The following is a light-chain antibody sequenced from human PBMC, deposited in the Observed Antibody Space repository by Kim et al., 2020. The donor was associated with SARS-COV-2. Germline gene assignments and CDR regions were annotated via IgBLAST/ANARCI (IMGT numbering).Light chain of an antibody. V-gene: IGKV3-15*01. CDR1: QSVSNN. CDR2: GAS. J-gene: IGKJ2*01. Sequence: SPGERATLSCRASQSVSNNLAWYQHKPGQPPRLLIYGASTRATGVPARFSGGGSGTDFTLTVSSLQSEDFAVYYCHQYNDWPPGDTFGQGTKLEIK. CDR3: HQYNDWPPGDT.